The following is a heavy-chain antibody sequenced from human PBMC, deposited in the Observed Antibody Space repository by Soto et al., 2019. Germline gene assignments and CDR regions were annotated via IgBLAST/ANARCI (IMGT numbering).Heavy chain of an antibody. Sequence: LGESLKISCKASGYSFANYWIGWVCQKPGKGLEWMGVIYPGDSETTYSPSFEGQVIISVDRPRGTAFLEWSSLKASDTAMYYCARPGAPTDTVVYDFWGQGTQVTVSS. CDR1: GYSFANYW. CDR2: IYPGDSET. V-gene: IGHV5-51*01. J-gene: IGHJ4*02. CDR3: ARPGAPTDTVVYDF. D-gene: IGHD5-18*01.